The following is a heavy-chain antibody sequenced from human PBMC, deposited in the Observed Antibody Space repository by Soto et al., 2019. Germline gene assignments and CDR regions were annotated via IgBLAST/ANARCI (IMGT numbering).Heavy chain of an antibody. J-gene: IGHJ6*03. V-gene: IGHV4-59*01. CDR2: IYYTGST. CDR3: AGSFRNSAHYYFYYMDV. D-gene: IGHD3-16*02. CDR1: AGSISSYY. Sequence: SETLSLPCTVSAGSISSYYWSWIRQPPGKGLEWIGYIYYTGSTNYNPSLKSRVTISVDTSKNQFSLRLSSVTAADTAVYFCAGSFRNSAHYYFYYMDVWGRGTTVTVSS.